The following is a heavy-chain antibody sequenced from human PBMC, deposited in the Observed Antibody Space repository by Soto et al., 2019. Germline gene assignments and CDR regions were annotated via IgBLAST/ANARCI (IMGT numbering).Heavy chain of an antibody. CDR1: SSRGAAFQY. CDR2: FHESCPT. Sequence: PSETLSLACDFSSSRGAAFQYWCWIRQPPGKCLEWLWCFHESCPTYYRPSLKSRLAISVDLSKGQVSLSLTSVTASDTARYYCINRRGLSREDYWRRGIVVTVSS. J-gene: IGHJ4*02. CDR3: INRRGLSREDY. V-gene: IGHV4-38-2*01. D-gene: IGHD3-16*02.